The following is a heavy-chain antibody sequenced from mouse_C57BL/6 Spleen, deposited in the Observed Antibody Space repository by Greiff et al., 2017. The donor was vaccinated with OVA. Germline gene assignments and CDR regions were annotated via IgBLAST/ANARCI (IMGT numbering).Heavy chain of an antibody. D-gene: IGHD1-1*01. CDR2: INPNNGGT. CDR3: AAYYYGSSYHWYFDV. V-gene: IGHV1-18*01. Sequence: VQLQQSGPELVKPGASVKIPCKASGYTFTDYNMDWVKQSHGKSLEWIGDINPNNGGTIYNQKFKGKATLTVDKSSSTAYMELRSLTSEDTAVYYCAAYYYGSSYHWYFDVWGTGTTVTVSS. CDR1: GYTFTDYN. J-gene: IGHJ1*03.